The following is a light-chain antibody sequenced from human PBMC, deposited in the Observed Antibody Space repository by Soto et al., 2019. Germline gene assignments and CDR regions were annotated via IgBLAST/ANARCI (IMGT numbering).Light chain of an antibody. V-gene: IGKV3-15*01. Sequence: EIVLTQSPGTLSLSPGERATLSCRASQSVSSNYLAWYQHRPGQAPRLLIYDTSTRAPGISARFSGSGSGTEFTLTISSLQSEDFAVYYCQEYIQWPPGMFGPGTKVDIK. CDR3: QEYIQWPPGM. J-gene: IGKJ1*01. CDR1: QSVSSN. CDR2: DTS.